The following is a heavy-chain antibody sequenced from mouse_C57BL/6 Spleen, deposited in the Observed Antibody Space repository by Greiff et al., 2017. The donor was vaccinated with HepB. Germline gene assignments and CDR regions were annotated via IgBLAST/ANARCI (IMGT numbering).Heavy chain of an antibody. Sequence: VQLQQSGAELVRPGASVKLSCTASGFNIKDYYMHWVKQRPEQGLEWIGRIDPEDGDTEYAPKFQGKATMTAATSSNTAYLQLSSLASEDTAVYYCTTLTGFYAMDYWGQGTSVTVSS. J-gene: IGHJ4*01. CDR3: TTLTGFYAMDY. CDR1: GFNIKDYY. CDR2: IDPEDGDT. D-gene: IGHD4-1*01. V-gene: IGHV14-1*01.